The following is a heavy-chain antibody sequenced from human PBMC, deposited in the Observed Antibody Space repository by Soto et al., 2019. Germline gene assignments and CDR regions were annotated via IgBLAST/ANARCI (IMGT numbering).Heavy chain of an antibody. CDR1: GGTFSSYA. D-gene: IGHD2-15*01. Sequence: GASVKVSCKASGGTFSSYAISWVRQAPGQGLEWMGIINPSGGSASYAQKFQGRVTMTRDTSTSTVYMELSSLRSEDTAVYYCARGIPYCSGGSCYSVWFDPWGQGTLVTVSS. V-gene: IGHV1-46*01. J-gene: IGHJ5*02. CDR3: ARGIPYCSGGSCYSVWFDP. CDR2: INPSGGSA.